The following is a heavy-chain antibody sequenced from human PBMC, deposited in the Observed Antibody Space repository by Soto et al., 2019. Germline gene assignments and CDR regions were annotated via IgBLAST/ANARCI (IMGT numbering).Heavy chain of an antibody. CDR2: IYHGGST. CDR1: GGSISSSNW. J-gene: IGHJ6*02. V-gene: IGHV4-4*02. CDR3: ARVVGGYYYGMDV. Sequence: QVQLQESGPGLVKPSGTLSLTCAVSGGSISSSNWWSWVRQPPGKGLEWIGEIYHGGSTNYNPSLXXRXSISVDKSKNQFSLKLSSVTAADTAVYYCARVVGGYYYGMDVWGQGTTVTVSS. D-gene: IGHD2-2*01.